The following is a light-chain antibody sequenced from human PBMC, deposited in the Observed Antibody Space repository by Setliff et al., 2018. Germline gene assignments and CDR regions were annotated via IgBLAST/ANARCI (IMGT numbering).Light chain of an antibody. CDR2: DAS. Sequence: QSALTQPASISGSLGQSITISCTGTSSDIGGYNYVSWYQQLPGKAPQLIIYDASSRPSGVSHRFSGSKSGYTASLTISGLQAGDEADYYCSSYTRSSTYVFGGGTKVTVL. CDR1: SSDIGGYNY. J-gene: IGLJ1*01. CDR3: SSYTRSSTYV. V-gene: IGLV2-14*03.